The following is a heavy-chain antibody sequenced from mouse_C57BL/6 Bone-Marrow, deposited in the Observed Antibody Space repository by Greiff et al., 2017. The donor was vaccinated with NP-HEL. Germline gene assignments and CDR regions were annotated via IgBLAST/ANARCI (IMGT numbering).Heavy chain of an antibody. D-gene: IGHD2-13*01. CDR2: IDPSDSYT. CDR1: GYTFTSYW. V-gene: IGHV1-69*01. Sequence: QVQLQQPGAELVMPGASVKLSCKASGYTFTSYWMHWVKQRPGQGLAWIGEIDPSDSYTNYNQKFKGKSTLTVDKSSSTAYMQLRSLTSEDSAVDDCATDGDYRTWFAYWGQGTLVTVSA. J-gene: IGHJ3*01. CDR3: ATDGDYRTWFAY.